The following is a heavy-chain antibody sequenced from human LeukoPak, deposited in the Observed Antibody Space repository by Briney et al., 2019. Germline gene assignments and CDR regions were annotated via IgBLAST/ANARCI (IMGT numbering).Heavy chain of an antibody. CDR1: GGSITSSAYF. CDR2: IYYSGST. CDR3: AKTHYYDSSGYYFPFDF. J-gene: IGHJ4*02. Sequence: SETPSLTCTVSGGSITSSAYFWGWIRQPPGRGLEWIGTIYYSGSTYYNPSLESRVTISVDTSKNQFSLRLSSVTAADTAVYYCAKTHYYDSSGYYFPFDFWGQGTLVTVSS. D-gene: IGHD3-22*01. V-gene: IGHV4-39*07.